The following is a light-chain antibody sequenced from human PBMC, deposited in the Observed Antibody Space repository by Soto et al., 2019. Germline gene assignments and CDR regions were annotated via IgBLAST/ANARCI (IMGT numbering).Light chain of an antibody. J-gene: IGKJ2*01. CDR3: HQYNSWPPGT. CDR1: QSISRS. CDR2: DAS. Sequence: EIVLTPSPAILSVSPGEGATLSCRAGQSISRSLAWYQQKPGQAPRLLISDASTRATGIPARFSGSGSGTEFTLTISSLQSEDFALYYCHQYNSWPPGTFGQGTKVDIK. V-gene: IGKV3-15*01.